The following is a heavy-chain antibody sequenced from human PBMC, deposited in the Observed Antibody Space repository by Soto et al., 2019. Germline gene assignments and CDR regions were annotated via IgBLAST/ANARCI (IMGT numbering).Heavy chain of an antibody. Sequence: QVQLEQSGPEVKKSGASVKVSCKASGYSFRSYGINWVRQAPGQGLEWIGWVSGYNYNTKYAQKLQGRITVTTDTSPNTAYMELRSLRSDDTAVYYCGRSSAMLGAGWSDSWGRGTLVTVSS. V-gene: IGHV1-18*01. CDR1: GYSFRSYG. CDR2: VSGYNYNT. CDR3: GRSSAMLGAGWSDS. D-gene: IGHD2-8*01. J-gene: IGHJ5*01.